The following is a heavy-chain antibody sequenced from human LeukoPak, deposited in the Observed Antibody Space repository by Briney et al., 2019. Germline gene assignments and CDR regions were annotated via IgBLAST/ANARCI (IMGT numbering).Heavy chain of an antibody. D-gene: IGHD2-21*01. V-gene: IGHV3-23*01. J-gene: IGHJ4*02. CDR3: AKTGGGQCYSHLDS. CDR2: ISGSGGST. CDR1: GFTFSNYA. Sequence: GGSLRLSCAASGFTFSNYAMTWVRQAPGKGLEWVSGISGSGGSTYYVDSVKGRFTISRDNSKNTLYLQMNSLREEDTALYFCAKTGGGQCYSHLDSWGQGNLVTVSS.